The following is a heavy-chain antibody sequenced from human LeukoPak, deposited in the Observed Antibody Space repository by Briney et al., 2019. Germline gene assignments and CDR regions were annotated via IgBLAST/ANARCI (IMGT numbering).Heavy chain of an antibody. J-gene: IGHJ4*02. CDR2: INPNSGGT. D-gene: IGHD3-22*01. Sequence: ASVKVSCKASGYTFSGYYMHWVRQAPGQGLEWMGWINPNSGGTIYVEKFQGRVTMTRDMSISTDYMELSSLRSDDTAVYYCARGAEDSSVYYSGLCYWGQGTLVTVSS. CDR1: GYTFSGYY. CDR3: ARGAEDSSVYYSGLCY. V-gene: IGHV1-2*02.